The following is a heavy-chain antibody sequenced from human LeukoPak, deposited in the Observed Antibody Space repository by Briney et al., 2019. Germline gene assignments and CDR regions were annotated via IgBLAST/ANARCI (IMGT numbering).Heavy chain of an antibody. J-gene: IGHJ4*02. CDR3: ATKSGNYYNY. CDR2: VKQDGSEK. V-gene: IGHV3-7*03. Sequence: GGSLRLSCAASGFTFSSYWMSWVRQAPGKGLEWVANVKQDGSEKYYVDSVKGRFTVSRDNAKKSLYLQINSLRTEDTAVYYCATKSGNYYNYWGRGSLVTVSS. D-gene: IGHD1-26*01. CDR1: GFTFSSYW.